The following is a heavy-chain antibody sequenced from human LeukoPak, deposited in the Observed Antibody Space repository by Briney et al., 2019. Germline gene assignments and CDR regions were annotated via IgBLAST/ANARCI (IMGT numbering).Heavy chain of an antibody. CDR1: GGTFSSYA. J-gene: IGHJ4*02. V-gene: IGHV1-69*13. CDR2: IIPIFGTA. Sequence: ASVKVSCKASGGTFSSYAISWVRQAPGQGLEWMGGIIPIFGTANYAQKFQGRVTITADESTSTAYMELSSLRSEGTAVYYCARVVGYNSYYFDYWGQGTLVTVSS. D-gene: IGHD5-12*01. CDR3: ARVVGYNSYYFDY.